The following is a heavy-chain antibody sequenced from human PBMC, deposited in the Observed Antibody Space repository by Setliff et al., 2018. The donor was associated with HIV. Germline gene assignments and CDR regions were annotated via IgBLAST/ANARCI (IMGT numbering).Heavy chain of an antibody. CDR2: INHSGST. Sequence: SETLSLTCAVYGGSLSGYHWSWIRQSPEKGLGWIGEINHSGSTNYNPSLKSRVTMSVDTSKNQFSLKLSSVTAADTAVYYCARGGGYDRSGYYPFDYWGQGTPVTVSS. D-gene: IGHD3-22*01. J-gene: IGHJ4*02. V-gene: IGHV4-34*01. CDR1: GGSLSGYH. CDR3: ARGGGYDRSGYYPFDY.